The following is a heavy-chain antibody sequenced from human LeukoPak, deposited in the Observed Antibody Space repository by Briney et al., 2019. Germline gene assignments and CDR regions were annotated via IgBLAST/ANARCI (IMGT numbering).Heavy chain of an antibody. D-gene: IGHD3-16*02. J-gene: IGHJ4*02. CDR3: ARDGRSYLDY. CDR2: ISGSSNSI. V-gene: IGHV3-48*04. CDR1: GFTFSSYG. Sequence: GGSLRLSCAASGFTFSSYGMNWVRQTPGKGLEWVSYISGSSNSIFYAGSVKGRFTISRDNAKNSLHLQMNSLRAEDTAIYYCARDGRSYLDYWGQGTLVTVSS.